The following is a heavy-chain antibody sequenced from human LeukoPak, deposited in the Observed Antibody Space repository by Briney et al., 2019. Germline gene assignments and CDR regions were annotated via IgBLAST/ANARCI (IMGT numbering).Heavy chain of an antibody. J-gene: IGHJ4*02. Sequence: GGSLRLSCVASGFTFSSYAMHWVRQAPGKGLEWVAVISYDGANKNYADSVKGRFTISRDNSKNTLYLQMNSLRVEDTAVYYCTRGPGYHDSSYLDYWGQGTLVTVSS. CDR2: ISYDGANK. V-gene: IGHV3-30*04. CDR1: GFTFSSYA. CDR3: TRGPGYHDSSYLDY. D-gene: IGHD3-22*01.